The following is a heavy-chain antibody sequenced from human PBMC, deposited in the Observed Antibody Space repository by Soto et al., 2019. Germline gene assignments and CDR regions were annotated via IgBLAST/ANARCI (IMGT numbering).Heavy chain of an antibody. V-gene: IGHV4-34*01. CDR1: GGSFSGYY. Sequence: QVQLQQWGAGLLKPSETLSLTCAVYGGSFSGYYWSWIRQPPGKGLEWIGDINHSGSTNYNPSLKSRVTISVDPSKNQFSLKLSSVTAADTAVYYCASQYYAFWSGYYPYFDYWGQGTLVTVSS. CDR2: INHSGST. D-gene: IGHD3-3*01. J-gene: IGHJ4*02. CDR3: ASQYYAFWSGYYPYFDY.